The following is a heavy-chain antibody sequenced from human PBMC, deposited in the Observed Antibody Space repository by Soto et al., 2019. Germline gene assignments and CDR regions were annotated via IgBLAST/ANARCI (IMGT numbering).Heavy chain of an antibody. D-gene: IGHD3-3*01. J-gene: IGHJ6*03. Sequence: SETLSLTCTVSGGSINTNTFYWGWIRQPPGKGLEWIGSIYYRGNTFYNPSLKSRVTISLDTSKNQFSLNLSSVTAADTALYYCARQRIGVTLSFFSYYMDVWGKGTTVTVSS. V-gene: IGHV4-39*01. CDR2: IYYRGNT. CDR1: GGSINTNTFY. CDR3: ARQRIGVTLSFFSYYMDV.